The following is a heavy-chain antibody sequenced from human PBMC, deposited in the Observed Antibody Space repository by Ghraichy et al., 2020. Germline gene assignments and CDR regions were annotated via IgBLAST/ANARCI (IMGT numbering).Heavy chain of an antibody. CDR3: ARDRRMHSGYYFDY. V-gene: IGHV4-39*07. Sequence: SETLSLTCTVSGGSISSSSYYWGWIRQPPGKGLEWIGSIYYSGSTYYNPSLKSRVTISVDTSKNQFSLKLSSVTAADTAVYYCARDRRMHSGYYFDYWGQGTLVTVSS. J-gene: IGHJ4*02. CDR1: GGSISSSSYY. D-gene: IGHD5-12*01. CDR2: IYYSGST.